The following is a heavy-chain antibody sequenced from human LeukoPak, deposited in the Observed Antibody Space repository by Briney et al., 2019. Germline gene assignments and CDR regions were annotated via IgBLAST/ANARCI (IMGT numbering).Heavy chain of an antibody. CDR3: ARGSGTITMVRGVFYGMDV. CDR2: IIPIFGTP. CDR1: GGTFISYG. Sequence: ASVKVSCKASGGTFISYGISWMRQAPGQGLEWMGGIIPIFGTPNYAQKFQGRVTITADESTSTAYMELSSLRSEDTAVYYCARGSGTITMVRGVFYGMDVWGQGTTVTVSS. V-gene: IGHV1-69*13. J-gene: IGHJ6*02. D-gene: IGHD3-10*01.